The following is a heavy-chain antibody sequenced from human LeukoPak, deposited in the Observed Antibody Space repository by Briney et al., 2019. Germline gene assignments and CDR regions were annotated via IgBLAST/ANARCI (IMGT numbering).Heavy chain of an antibody. V-gene: IGHV3-9*01. J-gene: IGHJ3*02. CDR2: ISWNSGSI. D-gene: IGHD2-2*02. CDR3: ARCSRSSTDCYSEFDI. Sequence: GGSLRLSCAASGFTFDDYAMHWVRQAPGKGLEWVSGISWNSGSIGYADSVKGRFTISRDNAKNSLYLQMNSLRAEDTALYYCARCSRSSTDCYSEFDIWGQGTMVTVSS. CDR1: GFTFDDYA.